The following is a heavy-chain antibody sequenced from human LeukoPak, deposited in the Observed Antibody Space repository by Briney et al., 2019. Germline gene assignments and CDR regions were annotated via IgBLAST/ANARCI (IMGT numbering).Heavy chain of an antibody. D-gene: IGHD5-12*01. V-gene: IGHV3-7*01. CDR1: GFIFSNYW. J-gene: IGHJ4*02. CDR3: AIYRGHSCYDLYDY. CDR2: IKQDGSEI. Sequence: GGSLRLSCAASGFIFSNYWMGWVRQAPGKGLEWVANIKQDGSEIYYVDSVKGRFTISRDTAKDSLYLQMNSLRAEDTAVYYCAIYRGHSCYDLYDYWGQGTLVTVSS.